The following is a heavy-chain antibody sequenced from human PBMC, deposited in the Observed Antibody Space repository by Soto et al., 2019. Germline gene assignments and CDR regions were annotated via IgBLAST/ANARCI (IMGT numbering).Heavy chain of an antibody. V-gene: IGHV1-69*02. CDR3: ARVLGYCSGGSCYAFDY. Sequence: SVKVSCKASGGTFSSYTISWVRQAPGQGLEWMGRIIPILGIANYAQKFQGRVTITADKSTSTAYMELSSLRSEDTAVYYCARVLGYCSGGSCYAFDYWGQGTLVTVSS. J-gene: IGHJ4*02. CDR1: GGTFSSYT. CDR2: IIPILGIA. D-gene: IGHD2-15*01.